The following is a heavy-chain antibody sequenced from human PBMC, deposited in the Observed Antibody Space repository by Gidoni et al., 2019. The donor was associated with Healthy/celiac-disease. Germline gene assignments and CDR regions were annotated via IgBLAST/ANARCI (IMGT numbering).Heavy chain of an antibody. D-gene: IGHD3-22*01. CDR2: IYYSGST. Sequence: QLQLQESGPGLVKPSETLSLTCTVSGRSISSRSYYWGWIRQPPGKGLEWIGSIYYSGSTYYNPSLKSRVTISVDTSKNQFSLKLSSVTAADTAVYYCARRGTQRGLLLRRGEYFDYWGQGTLVTVSS. J-gene: IGHJ4*02. CDR3: ARRGTQRGLLLRRGEYFDY. V-gene: IGHV4-39*01. CDR1: GRSISSRSYY.